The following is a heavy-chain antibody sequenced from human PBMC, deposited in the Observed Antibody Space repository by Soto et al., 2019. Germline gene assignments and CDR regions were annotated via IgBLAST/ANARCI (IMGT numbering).Heavy chain of an antibody. CDR1: GCTFTGYY. J-gene: IGHJ4*02. D-gene: IGHD1-26*01. CDR3: ARGPRRVGATTRYFDY. Sequence: ASVKVSCKASGCTFTGYYMHWVRQAPGQGLEWMGWINPNSGGTNYAQKFQGWVTMTRDTSISTAYMELSRLRSDDTAVYYCARGPRRVGATTRYFDYWGQGTLVTVSS. CDR2: INPNSGGT. V-gene: IGHV1-2*04.